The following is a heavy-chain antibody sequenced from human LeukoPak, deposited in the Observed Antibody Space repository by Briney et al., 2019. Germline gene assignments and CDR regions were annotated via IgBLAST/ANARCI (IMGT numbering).Heavy chain of an antibody. CDR1: GFTFSSYA. D-gene: IGHD3-22*01. J-gene: IGHJ4*02. CDR3: ARDRDYYDSTGYPDY. V-gene: IGHV3-30-3*01. CDR2: ISYDGSNK. Sequence: GGSLRLSCAASGFTFSSYAMHWVRQAPGKGLEWVAVISYDGSNKYYADSVKGRFTISRDNSKNTLYLQMNSLRAEDTAVYYCARDRDYYDSTGYPDYWGQGTLVTVSS.